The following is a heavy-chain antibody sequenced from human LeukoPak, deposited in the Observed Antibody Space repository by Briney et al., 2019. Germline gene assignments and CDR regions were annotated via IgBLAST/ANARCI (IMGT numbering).Heavy chain of an antibody. CDR2: VYDNGNS. Sequence: PSETLSLTCSVSGGSIRHSYWTRIRQTPEKGLEWIGYVYDNGNSNSRSSLRSRVSMSVDTSKNEFSLKLSSVTAADTAVYFCARGSRYKPDFFDDWGLGTPVTVSS. CDR1: GGSIRHSY. CDR3: ARGSRYKPDFFDD. D-gene: IGHD3-3*01. V-gene: IGHV4-59*01. J-gene: IGHJ4*02.